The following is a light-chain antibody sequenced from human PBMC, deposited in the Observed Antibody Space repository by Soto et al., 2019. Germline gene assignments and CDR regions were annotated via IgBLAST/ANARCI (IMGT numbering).Light chain of an antibody. CDR3: QQRSNWPLT. CDR1: QSVSSY. J-gene: IGKJ4*01. CDR2: DAS. V-gene: IGKV3-11*01. Sequence: EIVLTQSAATLSLSPGERATLSCRASQSVSSYLAWYQQKPGQAPRLLIYDASNRATGIPARFSGSGSGTAFTLTISSLEPVDFAVYYCQQRSNWPLTFGGGTKVEIK.